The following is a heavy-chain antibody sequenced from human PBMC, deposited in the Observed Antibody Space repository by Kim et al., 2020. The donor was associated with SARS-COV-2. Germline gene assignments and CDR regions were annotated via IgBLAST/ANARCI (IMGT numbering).Heavy chain of an antibody. J-gene: IGHJ5*02. CDR1: GYTFTSYA. V-gene: IGHV1-3*01. Sequence: ASVKVSCKASGYTFTSYAMHWVRQAPGQRLEWMGWINAGNGNTKYSQKFQGRVTITRDTSASTAYMELSSLRSEDTAVYYCARESPYYYGSGSPWGQGTLFTVSS. CDR3: ARESPYYYGSGSP. D-gene: IGHD3-10*01. CDR2: INAGNGNT.